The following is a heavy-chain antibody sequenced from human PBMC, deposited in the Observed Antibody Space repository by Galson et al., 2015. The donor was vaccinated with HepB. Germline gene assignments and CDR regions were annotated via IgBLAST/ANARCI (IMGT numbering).Heavy chain of an antibody. J-gene: IGHJ4*02. CDR3: VRDDALWSWYFDS. CDR1: GFTFGAYE. Sequence: SLRLSCAASGFTFGAYEMNWVRQAPGKGLEWISYISSNGYMIYYAESVKGRFTVSRDNARDSLYLQVNSLRVEDTAVCYCVRDDALWSWYFDSWGQGILVTVSS. V-gene: IGHV3-48*03. CDR2: ISSNGYMI. D-gene: IGHD3-10*01.